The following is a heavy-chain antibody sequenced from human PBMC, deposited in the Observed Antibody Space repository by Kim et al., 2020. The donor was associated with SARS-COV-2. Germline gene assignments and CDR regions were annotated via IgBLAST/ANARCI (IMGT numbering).Heavy chain of an antibody. D-gene: IGHD4-17*01. Sequence: SDTLSLTCTVSGGSISSYYWSWIRQPPGKGLEWIGYIYYSGSTRSTNYNSSLQSRVAISVDTSKNQFSLKLSSVTAAVTAVYYCAKATTGHYYYMDVWGKGTTVTVSS. CDR3: AKATTGHYYYMDV. V-gene: IGHV4-59*08. CDR1: GGSISSYY. CDR2: IYYSGSTRST. J-gene: IGHJ6*03.